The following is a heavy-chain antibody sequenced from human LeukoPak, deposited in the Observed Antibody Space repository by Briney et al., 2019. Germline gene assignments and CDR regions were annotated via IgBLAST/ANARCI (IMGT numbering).Heavy chain of an antibody. V-gene: IGHV4-39*07. Sequence: SETLSLTCTVSNASISSNTYYRAWIRQPPGKGLEYIGSINYRGSTYYNPSLRSRVTLSVDTSKNQFSLKLSSVTAADTAVYYCARVRRQFSSSQDYYYYYYMDVWGKGTTVTVSS. CDR2: INYRGST. CDR3: ARVRRQFSSSQDYYYYYYMDV. CDR1: NASISSNTYY. J-gene: IGHJ6*03. D-gene: IGHD6-6*01.